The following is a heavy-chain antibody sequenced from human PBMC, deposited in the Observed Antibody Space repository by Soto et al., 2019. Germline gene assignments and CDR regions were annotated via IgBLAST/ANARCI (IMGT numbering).Heavy chain of an antibody. D-gene: IGHD3-16*01. CDR1: GFKFSNYA. CDR2: ISATGGGT. V-gene: IGHV3-23*01. Sequence: PGGCLRLSCAASGFKFSNYAMSWVRQAQGKGLEWVSLISATGGGTYYADSVKGRFTISRDNSHNTLYLQVHSLTAEDTAVYYCAKDRRAGGNSAFYFDFWGQGAQLTVSS. CDR3: AKDRRAGGNSAFYFDF. J-gene: IGHJ4*02.